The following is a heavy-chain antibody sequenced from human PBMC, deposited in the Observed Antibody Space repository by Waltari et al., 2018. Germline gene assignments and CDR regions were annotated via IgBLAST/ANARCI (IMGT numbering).Heavy chain of an antibody. CDR1: GFTFSRYA. J-gene: IGHJ4*02. V-gene: IGHV3-30-3*01. Sequence: QVQLVESGGGVVQPGRSLTLSCAASGFTFSRYAMPCVRQAPGKGLEWVAVISYDGSNKYYADSVKGRFTISRDNSKNTLYLQMNSLRAEDTAVYYCASRGGSYSFDYWGQGTLVTVSS. CDR2: ISYDGSNK. D-gene: IGHD1-26*01. CDR3: ASRGGSYSFDY.